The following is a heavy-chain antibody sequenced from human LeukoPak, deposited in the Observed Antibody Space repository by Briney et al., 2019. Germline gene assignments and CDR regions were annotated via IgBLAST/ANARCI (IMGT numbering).Heavy chain of an antibody. CDR1: GFTFSSYA. CDR2: ISSNGGST. Sequence: GGSLRLSCAAPGFTFSSYAMHWVRQAPGQGLEYVSAISSNGGSTYYANSVKGRFTISRDNSKNTLYLQMGSLRAEDMAVYYCARGRGIYCSSTSCSSFDYWGQGTLVTVSS. CDR3: ARGRGIYCSSTSCSSFDY. D-gene: IGHD2-2*01. J-gene: IGHJ4*02. V-gene: IGHV3-64*01.